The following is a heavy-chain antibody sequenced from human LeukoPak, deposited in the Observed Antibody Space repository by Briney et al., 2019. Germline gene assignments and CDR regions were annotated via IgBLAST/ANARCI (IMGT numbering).Heavy chain of an antibody. Sequence: SETLSLTCTVSGGSISSYYWSWIRQPPGKGLEWIGYIYYSGSTNYNPSLKSRVTISVDTSKNQFSLKLSSVTAADTAVYYCARGVYDSSGPPSLWYFDLWGRGTLVTVSS. CDR2: IYYSGST. J-gene: IGHJ2*01. D-gene: IGHD3-22*01. CDR3: ARGVYDSSGPPSLWYFDL. V-gene: IGHV4-59*08. CDR1: GGSISSYY.